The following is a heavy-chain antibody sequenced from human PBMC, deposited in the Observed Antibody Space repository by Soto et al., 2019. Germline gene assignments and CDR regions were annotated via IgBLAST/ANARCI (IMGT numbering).Heavy chain of an antibody. Sequence: GGSLRLSSAVSGFTVRSKSMSWVRQGPGKGLECVSVIYSGGSTYFADSVKGRFTISRDNSKNTLYLQMNSLRAEDTAVYYCARGLGRAYYDSSSYFHLDYWGQGTLVTVSS. CDR2: IYSGGST. CDR1: GFTVRSKS. D-gene: IGHD3-22*01. J-gene: IGHJ4*02. V-gene: IGHV3-53*01. CDR3: ARGLGRAYYDSSSYFHLDY.